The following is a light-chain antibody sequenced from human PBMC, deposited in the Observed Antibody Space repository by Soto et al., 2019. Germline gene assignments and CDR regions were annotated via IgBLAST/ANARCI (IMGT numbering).Light chain of an antibody. Sequence: DILMTQSPDSLAVSLDERATINCKSSQSVLYSSNNKNYLAWYQQTPGQPPKLLIYWASTRESGVPDRFSGSGSGTDFTHTISSLQAEDVAVYYCQQYYTTPLTFGGGTKVDIK. V-gene: IGKV4-1*01. CDR1: QSVLYSSNNKNY. J-gene: IGKJ4*01. CDR3: QQYYTTPLT. CDR2: WAS.